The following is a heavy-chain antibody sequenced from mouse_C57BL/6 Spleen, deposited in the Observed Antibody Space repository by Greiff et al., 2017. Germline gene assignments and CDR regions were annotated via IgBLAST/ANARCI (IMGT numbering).Heavy chain of an antibody. J-gene: IGHJ1*03. Sequence: EVHLVESGGGLVQPGGSMKLSCVASGFTFSNYWMNWVRQSPEQGLEWVAQISLKSDNSATHYAVSVKGRFTITRDDSKSSVYLQMNNMRAEDTGIYYCTGDDYDEGGYFDVWGTGTTVTVSS. CDR1: GFTFSNYW. CDR2: ISLKSDNSAT. D-gene: IGHD2-4*01. V-gene: IGHV6-3*01. CDR3: TGDDYDEGGYFDV.